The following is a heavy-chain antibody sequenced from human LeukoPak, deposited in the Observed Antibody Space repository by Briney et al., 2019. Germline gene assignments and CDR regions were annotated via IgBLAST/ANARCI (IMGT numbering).Heavy chain of an antibody. CDR2: ISSSSSYI. Sequence: GGSLRLSCAASGFTFSSYSMNWVRQAPGKGLEWVSSISSSSSYIYYADSVKGRFTISRDNSKNTLYFQMNSLRAEDTAVYYCARAGGNLYYYDSSGYYYDYFDFWGQGSLVTVSS. CDR1: GFTFSSYS. J-gene: IGHJ4*02. D-gene: IGHD3-22*01. V-gene: IGHV3-21*01. CDR3: ARAGGNLYYYDSSGYYYDYFDF.